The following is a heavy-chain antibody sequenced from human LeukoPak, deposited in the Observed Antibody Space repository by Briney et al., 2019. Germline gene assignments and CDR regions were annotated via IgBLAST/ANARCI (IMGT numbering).Heavy chain of an antibody. CDR2: ISAYNGNT. Sequence: GASVKLSCKASAYTFTSYGISWGRQAPGQGLGWVGWISAYNGNTNYAQKLQGRVTMTTDTSTSTAYMELRSLRSDDTAVYYCARKWIVGATFGFDPWGQGTLVTVSS. CDR3: ARKWIVGATFGFDP. V-gene: IGHV1-18*01. J-gene: IGHJ5*02. D-gene: IGHD1-26*01. CDR1: AYTFTSYG.